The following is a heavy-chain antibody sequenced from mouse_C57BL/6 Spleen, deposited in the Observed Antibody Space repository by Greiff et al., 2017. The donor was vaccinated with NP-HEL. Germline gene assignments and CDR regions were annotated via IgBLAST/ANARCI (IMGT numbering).Heavy chain of an antibody. D-gene: IGHD2-1*01. CDR1: GFTFSDYY. CDR3: ARQWVSDGNPYYYAMDY. J-gene: IGHJ4*01. V-gene: IGHV5-12*01. Sequence: EVQVVESGGGLVQPGGSLKLSCAASGFTFSDYYMYWVRQTPEKRLEWVAYISNGGGSTYYPDTVKGRFTISRDNAKNTLYLQMSRLKSEDTAMYYCARQWVSDGNPYYYAMDYWGQGTSVTVSS. CDR2: ISNGGGST.